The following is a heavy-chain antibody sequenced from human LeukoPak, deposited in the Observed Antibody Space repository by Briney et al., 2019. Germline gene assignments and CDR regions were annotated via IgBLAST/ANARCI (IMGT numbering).Heavy chain of an antibody. Sequence: GGSLRLSCVASGFTFSSYAMSWVRQAPGKGLEWVSAILGSGSSTYYAGSVKGRFTISRDNSKNPLFLQMNSLRAEDTAVYYCAKDRAQQLVLDFWGQGTLVTVSS. CDR3: AKDRAQQLVLDF. V-gene: IGHV3-23*01. D-gene: IGHD6-13*01. J-gene: IGHJ4*02. CDR2: ILGSGSST. CDR1: GFTFSSYA.